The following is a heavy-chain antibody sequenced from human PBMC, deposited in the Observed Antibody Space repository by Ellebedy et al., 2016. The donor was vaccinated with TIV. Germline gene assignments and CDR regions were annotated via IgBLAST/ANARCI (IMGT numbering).Heavy chain of an antibody. V-gene: IGHV3-30-3*01. D-gene: IGHD1-20*01. J-gene: IGHJ4*02. CDR2: ISYDGSNK. Sequence: GESLKISXAASGFTFSSYAMHWVRQALGKGLEWVAVISYDGSNKYYADSVKGRFTISRDNSKNTLYLQMNSLRAEDTAVYYCASLTGTTFDYWGQGTLVTVSS. CDR3: ASLTGTTFDY. CDR1: GFTFSSYA.